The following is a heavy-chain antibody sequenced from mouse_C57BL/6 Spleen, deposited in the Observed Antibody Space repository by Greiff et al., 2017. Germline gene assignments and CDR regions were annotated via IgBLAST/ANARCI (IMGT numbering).Heavy chain of an antibody. V-gene: IGHV1-49*01. CDR3: ARYSQEGY. Sequence: QVQLQQSGAELVRPGSSVKLSCTDSYFAFMASAMHWVKQRPGHGLEWIGSFTMYSDATEYSENFKGKATLTANTSSSTAYMKLSSLKSEDSAVYCCARYSQEGYWGQGTTLTVSS. CDR1: YFAFMASA. D-gene: IGHD3-2*02. CDR2: FTMYSDAT. J-gene: IGHJ2*01.